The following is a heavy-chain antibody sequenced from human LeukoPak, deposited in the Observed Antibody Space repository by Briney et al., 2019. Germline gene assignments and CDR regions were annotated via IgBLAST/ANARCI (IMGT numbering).Heavy chain of an antibody. CDR2: ISGSGGST. CDR3: AKPSGSGVDY. D-gene: IGHD1-26*01. Sequence: PGGSLRLSCAASGFTFSSYAMSWARQAPGKGLEWVSAISGSGGSTYYADSVKGRYIITRDNFKNTLYLQMDSLRLEDMAVYYCAKPSGSGVDYWGRGTRVTVSS. V-gene: IGHV3-23*01. J-gene: IGHJ4*02. CDR1: GFTFSSYA.